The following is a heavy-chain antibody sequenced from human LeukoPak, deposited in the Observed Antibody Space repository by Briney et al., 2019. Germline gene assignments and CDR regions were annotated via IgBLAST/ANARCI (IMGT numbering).Heavy chain of an antibody. V-gene: IGHV1-18*04. CDR1: GYTFTSYY. Sequence: ASVKVPCKASGYTFTSYYMHWVRQAPGQGLEWMGWISAYNGNTNYAQKLQGRVTMTTDTSTSTAYMELRSLRSDETAVYYCARRPIYDFWSGYYDYWGQGTLVTVSS. CDR3: ARRPIYDFWSGYYDY. CDR2: ISAYNGNT. D-gene: IGHD3-3*01. J-gene: IGHJ4*02.